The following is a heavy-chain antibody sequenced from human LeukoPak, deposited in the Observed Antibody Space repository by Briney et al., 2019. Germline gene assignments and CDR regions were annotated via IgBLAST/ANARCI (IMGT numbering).Heavy chain of an antibody. CDR1: GFTFSNAW. J-gene: IGHJ4*02. CDR3: TTEFGSDWFFDY. V-gene: IGHV3-15*01. Sequence: GGSLRLSCAASGFTFSNAWMSWVRQAPGKGLEWVGRIKSKSRGGTTDYAAPVKGRFTISRDDSKNTLYLQITSLKTEDTAVYFCTTEFGSDWFFDYWGPGTLVTVSS. D-gene: IGHD6-19*01. CDR2: IKSKSRGGTT.